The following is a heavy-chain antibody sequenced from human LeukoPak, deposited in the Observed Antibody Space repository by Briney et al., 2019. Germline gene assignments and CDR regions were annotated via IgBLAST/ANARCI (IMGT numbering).Heavy chain of an antibody. V-gene: IGHV5-51*01. CDR2: IYPGDSGP. J-gene: IGHJ3*01. CDR3: GMSGDRVPLQDDVFDV. D-gene: IGHD1-26*01. Sequence: GESLKISCKVSGYSFTSYCIGWVRQMPGKGLEWMGIIYPGDSGPTYSPSFQGQVTISVDKSINTAYLQWSSLQASDTAMYYCGMSGDRVPLQDDVFDVWGQGTMVTVSS. CDR1: GYSFTSYC.